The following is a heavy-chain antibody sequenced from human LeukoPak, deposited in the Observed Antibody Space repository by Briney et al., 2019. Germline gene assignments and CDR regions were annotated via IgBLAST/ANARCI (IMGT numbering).Heavy chain of an antibody. CDR2: NYPGDSDT. V-gene: IGHV5-51*01. CDR3: ARLSDSSGPGWFDP. Sequence: PGESLKISCKGSGYSFTSYWIGWVRQMPGKGLEWMGINYPGDSDTRYSPSFQGQVTISADKSISTADLQWSSLKASDTAMYYCARLSDSSGPGWFDPWGQGTLVTVSS. J-gene: IGHJ5*02. CDR1: GYSFTSYW. D-gene: IGHD3-22*01.